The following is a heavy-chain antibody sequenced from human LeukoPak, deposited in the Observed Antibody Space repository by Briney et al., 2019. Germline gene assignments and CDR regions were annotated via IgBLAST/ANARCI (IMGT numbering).Heavy chain of an antibody. J-gene: IGHJ4*02. Sequence: GGSLRLSCAASGFTFSSYWMSWVRQAPGKGLEWVANIKQDGSEKYYVDSVKGRFTISRDNAKNSLYLQMNSLRAEDTAVYYCARDPSPYGAEGYYFDYWGQGTLVTVSS. CDR3: ARDPSPYGAEGYYFDY. V-gene: IGHV3-7*01. D-gene: IGHD4-17*01. CDR2: IKQDGSEK. CDR1: GFTFSSYW.